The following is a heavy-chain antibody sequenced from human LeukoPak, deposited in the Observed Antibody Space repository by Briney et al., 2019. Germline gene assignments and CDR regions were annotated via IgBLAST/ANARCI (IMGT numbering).Heavy chain of an antibody. V-gene: IGHV3-23*01. CDR3: AKRSGSTYYFDD. D-gene: IGHD1-26*01. CDR2: ITGSGGNT. Sequence: PGGSLSLSCAASGFTFSSSAMSWVRQAPGKGLEWVSTITGSGGNTYYADFVNGRFTISRDNSKNTLYLQMHSLRGEDTAVYYCAKRSGSTYYFDDWGQGILVTVSS. CDR1: GFTFSSSA. J-gene: IGHJ4*02.